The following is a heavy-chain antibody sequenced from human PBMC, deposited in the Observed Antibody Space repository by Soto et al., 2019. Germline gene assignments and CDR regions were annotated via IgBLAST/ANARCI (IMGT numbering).Heavy chain of an antibody. CDR3: AKVKYYYGSGSLNWFDP. CDR1: GGSFSGYY. J-gene: IGHJ5*02. Sequence: WETLSLTCAVYGGSFSGYYWSWIRQPPGKGLEWIGEINHSGSTNYNPSLKSRVTISVDTSKNQFSLKLGSVTAADTAVYYCAKVKYYYGSGSLNWFDPWGQGTLVTVSS. CDR2: INHSGST. V-gene: IGHV4-34*01. D-gene: IGHD3-10*01.